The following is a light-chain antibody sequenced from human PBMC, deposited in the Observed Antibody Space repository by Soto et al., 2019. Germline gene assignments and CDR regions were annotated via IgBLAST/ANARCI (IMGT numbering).Light chain of an antibody. CDR2: DVN. CDR1: SSDIGDYNY. Sequence: QSALTQPRSVSGSPGQSVTISCTGTSSDIGDYNYVSWYKRLPGKAPQLIIYDVNKRPSGVPDRFSGSKSANTASLTISGLQAEDEGDFYCCSYAGGYTLVFGGGTQLTVL. CDR3: CSYAGGYTLV. J-gene: IGLJ2*01. V-gene: IGLV2-11*01.